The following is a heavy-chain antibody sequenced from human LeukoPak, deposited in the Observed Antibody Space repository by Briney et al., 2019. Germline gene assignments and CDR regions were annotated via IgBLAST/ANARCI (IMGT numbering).Heavy chain of an antibody. D-gene: IGHD2-2*01. V-gene: IGHV3-23*01. CDR2: ISGSGGST. Sequence: GGSLRLSCAASGFTFSSYAMSWVRQAPGKGLEWVSAISGSGGSTYYADSVKGRFTISRDNSKNTLYLQLNSLRAEDTAVYYCAKNLVPGPRAFDIWGQGTMVTVSS. CDR1: GFTFSSYA. CDR3: AKNLVPGPRAFDI. J-gene: IGHJ3*02.